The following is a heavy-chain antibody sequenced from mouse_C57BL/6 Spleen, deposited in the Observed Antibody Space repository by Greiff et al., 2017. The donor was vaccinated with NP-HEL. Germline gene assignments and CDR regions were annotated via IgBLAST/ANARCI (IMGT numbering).Heavy chain of an antibody. D-gene: IGHD1-1*01. V-gene: IGHV5-17*01. CDR2: ISSGSSTI. Sequence: EVQRVESGGGLVKPGGSLKLSCAASGFTFSDYGMHWVRQAPEKGLEWVAYISSGSSTIYYADTVKGRFTISRDNAKNTLFLQMTSLRSEDTAMYYCARSFDYYGQAVDWYFDVWGTGTTVTVSS. CDR1: GFTFSDYG. J-gene: IGHJ1*03. CDR3: ARSFDYYGQAVDWYFDV.